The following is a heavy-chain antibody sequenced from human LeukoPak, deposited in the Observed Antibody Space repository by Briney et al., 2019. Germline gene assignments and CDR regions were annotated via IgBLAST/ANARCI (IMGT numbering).Heavy chain of an antibody. V-gene: IGHV4-4*02. J-gene: IGHJ5*02. CDR2: IYHSGST. D-gene: IGHD2-15*01. Sequence: SETLSLTCAVAGGSISSSNWWSWVRQPPGKGREWIGEIYHSGSTNYNPSLKSRVTISVDKSKNQFSLKLSSVTAADTAVYYCARVGYCSGGSCYAGFGWFDPWGQGTLVTVSS. CDR3: ARVGYCSGGSCYAGFGWFDP. CDR1: GGSISSSNW.